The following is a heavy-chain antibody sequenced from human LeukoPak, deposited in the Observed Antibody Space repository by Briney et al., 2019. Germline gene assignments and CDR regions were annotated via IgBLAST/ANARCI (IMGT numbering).Heavy chain of an antibody. D-gene: IGHD3-22*01. J-gene: IGHJ3*02. CDR1: GASISSYY. Sequence: PSETLSLTCTVSGASISSYYWSWIRQPPGKGLEWIGYIYYSGSTNYNPSLKSRVTISVDTSKNHFSLKLSSVTAADTAVYYCARGVSSVGIWGQGTLVTVSS. V-gene: IGHV4-59*01. CDR3: ARGVSSVGI. CDR2: IYYSGST.